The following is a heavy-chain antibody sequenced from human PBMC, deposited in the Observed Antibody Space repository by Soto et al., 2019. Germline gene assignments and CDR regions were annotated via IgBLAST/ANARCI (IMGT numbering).Heavy chain of an antibody. Sequence: QVQLQGSGPGLVKPSETLSLTCIVSGGSISRYYWSWVRQTPGKGLEWIGYIYYSGTTSYNPSLKSRVTISVDPSRNQFSLRLSSVNAADTAVYYCARRVSKYPDVHHYYMDVWGKGTMVTVSS. J-gene: IGHJ6*03. D-gene: IGHD4-4*01. CDR3: ARRVSKYPDVHHYYMDV. CDR1: GGSISRYY. CDR2: IYYSGTT. V-gene: IGHV4-59*08.